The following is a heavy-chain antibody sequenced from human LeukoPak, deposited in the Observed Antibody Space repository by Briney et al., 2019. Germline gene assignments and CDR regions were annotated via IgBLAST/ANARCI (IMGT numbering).Heavy chain of an antibody. D-gene: IGHD5-18*01. V-gene: IGHV3-23*01. CDR3: AKDQDTAGMYYFDY. J-gene: IGHJ4*02. CDR2: IRGGDEAT. Sequence: GGSLRLSCAASGFTFSSYVMSWVRQAPGRGLEWVSAIRGGDEATYYAGSVKGRFTISRDNSRKTLYLQMNSLRAEDTAVYYCAKDQDTAGMYYFDYWGQGTLVTVSS. CDR1: GFTFSSYV.